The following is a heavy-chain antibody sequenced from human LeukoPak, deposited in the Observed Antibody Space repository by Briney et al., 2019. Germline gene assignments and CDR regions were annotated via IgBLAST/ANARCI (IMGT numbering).Heavy chain of an antibody. CDR3: ASGGTYDESTYFDY. CDR1: GGSISSYY. V-gene: IGHV4-4*07. CDR2: IYTSGST. Sequence: PSETLSLTCTVSGGSISSYYWSWIRQPAGKGLEWIGRIYTSGSTNYNPSLKSRVTMSVDTSKNQFSLKLSSVTAADTAVYYCASGGTYDESTYFDYWGQGTLVTVSS. J-gene: IGHJ4*02. D-gene: IGHD3-16*01.